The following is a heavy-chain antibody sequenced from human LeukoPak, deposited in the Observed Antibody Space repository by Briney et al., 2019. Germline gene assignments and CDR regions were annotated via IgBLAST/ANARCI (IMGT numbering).Heavy chain of an antibody. V-gene: IGHV4-59*01. J-gene: IGHJ4*02. CDR3: ARVTGYMIEDYFDY. CDR2: SYYSGST. CDR1: GGSINSYY. D-gene: IGHD3-22*01. Sequence: TSETLSLTCTVSGGSINSYYWSWIRQPPGKGLEWIGYSYYSGSTNYNPSLKSRVTISVDTSKNQFSLKLSSVTAADTAVYYCARVTGYMIEDYFDYWGQGTLVTVSS.